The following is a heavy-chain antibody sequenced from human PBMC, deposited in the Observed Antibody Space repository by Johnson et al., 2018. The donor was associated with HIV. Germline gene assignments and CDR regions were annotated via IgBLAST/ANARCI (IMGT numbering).Heavy chain of an antibody. CDR2: IYSGGTT. J-gene: IGHJ3*02. V-gene: IGHV3-NL1*01. CDR3: ARGAPSGNYYVDAFDT. CDR1: RFSFSDYA. D-gene: IGHD1-26*01. Sequence: QVQLVESGGGVVQPGRSLRVSCAASRFSFSDYAMHWVRQAPGKGLEWVSVIYSGGTTYYADSVKGRFTISRDTSENTVYLQMNSLRPEDTAVYYCARGAPSGNYYVDAFDTWGQGTMVTVS.